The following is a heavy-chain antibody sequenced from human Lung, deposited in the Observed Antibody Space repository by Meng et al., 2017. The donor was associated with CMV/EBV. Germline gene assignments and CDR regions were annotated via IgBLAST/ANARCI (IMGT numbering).Heavy chain of an antibody. Sequence: SXTLSLXCTVSGGPISSSSYYWGWIRQPPGKGLVWIGSIYYSGSTYYNPSLKSRVTISVDTSKNQFSLKLSSVTAADTVVYYCARDATIFGVVDPYYYGMDVWXQGTTVTVSS. D-gene: IGHD3-3*01. CDR3: ARDATIFGVVDPYYYGMDV. CDR1: GGPISSSSYY. J-gene: IGHJ6*01. CDR2: IYYSGST. V-gene: IGHV4-39*02.